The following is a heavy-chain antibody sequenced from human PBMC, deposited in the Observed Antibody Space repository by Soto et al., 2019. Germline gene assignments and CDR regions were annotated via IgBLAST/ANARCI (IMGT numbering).Heavy chain of an antibody. V-gene: IGHV3-43*01. Sequence: GGSLRLSCAASGFTFDDYTMHWVRQAPGKGLKWVSLISWDGGSTYYADSVKGRFTISRDNSKNSLYLQMNSLRTEDTALYYCAKVMIIAAAGPIDYWGQGTLLTVSS. J-gene: IGHJ4*02. CDR3: AKVMIIAAAGPIDY. D-gene: IGHD6-13*01. CDR1: GFTFDDYT. CDR2: ISWDGGST.